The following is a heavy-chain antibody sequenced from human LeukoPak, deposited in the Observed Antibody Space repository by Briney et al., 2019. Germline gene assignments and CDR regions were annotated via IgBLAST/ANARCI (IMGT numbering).Heavy chain of an antibody. Sequence: PGGSLRLSCAASGFTFSNAWMSWVRQAPGKGLEWVSYISSSGSTIYYADSVKGRFTISRDNAKNSLYLQMNSLRAEDTAVYYCARDQTLDTAMKFDYWGQGTLVTVSS. CDR2: ISSSGSTI. J-gene: IGHJ4*02. CDR1: GFTFSNAW. D-gene: IGHD5-18*01. CDR3: ARDQTLDTAMKFDY. V-gene: IGHV3-11*04.